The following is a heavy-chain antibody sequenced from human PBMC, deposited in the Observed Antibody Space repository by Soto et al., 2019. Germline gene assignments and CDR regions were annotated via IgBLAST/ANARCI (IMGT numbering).Heavy chain of an antibody. D-gene: IGHD4-4*01. Sequence: QVQLVQSGAEVKKPGSSVKVSCKASGGTFSSYAISWVRQAPGQGLEWMGGIIPIFGTANYAQKFQGRVTIIADESTSTAYIELSSLRSEDTAVYYRARKVTKPYYYYGMDVWGQGTTVTVSS. CDR1: GGTFSSYA. J-gene: IGHJ6*02. CDR2: IIPIFGTA. CDR3: ARKVTKPYYYYGMDV. V-gene: IGHV1-69*12.